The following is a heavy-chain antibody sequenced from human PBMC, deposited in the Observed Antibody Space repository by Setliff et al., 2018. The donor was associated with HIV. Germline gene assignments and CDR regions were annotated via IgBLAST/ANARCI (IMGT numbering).Heavy chain of an antibody. D-gene: IGHD3-9*01. CDR2: IYTSGDT. J-gene: IGHJ1*01. Sequence: SETLSLTCTVSGASLNSGSYFWSWVRQPAGKGLEWIGRIYTSGDTNYNPSLQSRVTISMDTSKKQFSLKLRSVTATDTAVYYCAREAEQDYDVVTETLVEGAYIQFWGQGSLVTVSS. V-gene: IGHV4-61*02. CDR1: GASLNSGSYF. CDR3: AREAEQDYDVVTETLVEGAYIQF.